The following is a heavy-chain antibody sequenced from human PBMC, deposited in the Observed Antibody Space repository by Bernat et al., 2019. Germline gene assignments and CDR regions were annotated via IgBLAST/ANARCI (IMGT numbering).Heavy chain of an antibody. Sequence: QVQLVESGGGVVQPGRSLRLSCAASGFTFSSYGMHWVRQAPGKGLEWVAVISYDGSNKYYADSVKGRFTISRDNSKNTLYLQMNSLRAEDTAVYYCAKCRGVLRYFDWFSPVDYWGQGTLVTVSS. CDR3: AKCRGVLRYFDWFSPVDY. CDR1: GFTFSSYG. V-gene: IGHV3-30*18. J-gene: IGHJ4*02. CDR2: ISYDGSNK. D-gene: IGHD3-9*01.